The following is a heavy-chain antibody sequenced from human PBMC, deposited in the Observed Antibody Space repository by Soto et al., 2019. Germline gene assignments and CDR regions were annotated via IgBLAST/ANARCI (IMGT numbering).Heavy chain of an antibody. J-gene: IGHJ5*02. CDR1: GGSINSGDYY. CDR2: IYYSGST. V-gene: IGHV4-30-4*01. D-gene: IGHD3-16*01. Sequence: SETLSLTCTVSGGSINSGDYYWSWIRQPPGKGLEWIGFIYYSGSTYYNPSLKGRLTISPDTSKHQFSLRLTSVSAADTAVYYCARVPGGGITMNWFDPWGRGTLVTVSS. CDR3: ARVPGGGITMNWFDP.